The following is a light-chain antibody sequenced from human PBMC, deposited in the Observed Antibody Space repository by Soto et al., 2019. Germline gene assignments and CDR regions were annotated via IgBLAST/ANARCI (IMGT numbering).Light chain of an antibody. CDR3: IQFSHFPRT. Sequence: VLTQTPLSSPVTLGQPASISCRSSQSLVYSDGNTYLSWLQQRPGQPPRLLIYQVSNRFSGVPGRFSGSRAGTDITLKISRVEAEDVGVYSCIQFSHFPRTFGQGTKVEIK. J-gene: IGKJ1*01. V-gene: IGKV2-24*01. CDR1: QSLVYSDGNTY. CDR2: QVS.